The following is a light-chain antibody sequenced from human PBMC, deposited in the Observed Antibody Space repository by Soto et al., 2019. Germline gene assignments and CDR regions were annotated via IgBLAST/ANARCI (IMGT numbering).Light chain of an antibody. CDR1: ESVKTN. Sequence: EIVMTQSPATLSVSPGETATLSCRASESVKTNLPWYQQKPGQAPRLLIYGAFTRAAGIPFRFSGSASGTEFTLTISSPQSEDFAVYYCHQYDRWPLSLGGGTKVEIK. J-gene: IGKJ4*01. V-gene: IGKV3-15*01. CDR2: GAF. CDR3: HQYDRWPLS.